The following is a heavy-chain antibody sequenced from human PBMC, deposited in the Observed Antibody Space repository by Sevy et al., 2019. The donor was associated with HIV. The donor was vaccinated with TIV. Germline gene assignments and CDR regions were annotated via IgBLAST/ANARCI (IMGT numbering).Heavy chain of an antibody. CDR1: GGSISSGDYY. CDR3: ARGEGGEMATINY. J-gene: IGHJ4*02. V-gene: IGHV4-30-4*01. CDR2: IYYSGST. Sequence: SETLSLTCTVSGGSISSGDYYWSWIRQPPGEGLEWIGYIYYSGSTYYNPSLKSRVTISVDTSKNQFSLKLSSVTAADTAVYYCARGEGGEMATINYWGQGTLVTVSS. D-gene: IGHD5-12*01.